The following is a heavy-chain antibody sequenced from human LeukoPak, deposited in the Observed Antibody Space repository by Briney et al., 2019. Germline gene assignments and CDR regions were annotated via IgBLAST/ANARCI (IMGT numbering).Heavy chain of an antibody. CDR2: VYHTGTS. Sequence: PSETLSLTCTFSDDSITGYYWTWVRQPPGKGLEWIGYVYHTGTSNYNPSVRSRITMSVDTSKNQYSMNLTSVTAADTAVYYCARALDTWSALDYWGLGTLVSVSS. V-gene: IGHV4-59*01. D-gene: IGHD5-18*01. CDR1: DDSITGYY. CDR3: ARALDTWSALDY. J-gene: IGHJ4*02.